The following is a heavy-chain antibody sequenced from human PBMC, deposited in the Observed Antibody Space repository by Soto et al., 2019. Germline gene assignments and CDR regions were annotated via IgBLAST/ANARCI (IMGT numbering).Heavy chain of an antibody. D-gene: IGHD6-13*01. CDR3: AKDWGSSWLFDY. CDR1: GFTFDDYA. V-gene: IGHV3-9*01. Sequence: GGSLRLSCAASGFTFDDYAMHWVRQAPGKGLEWVSGISWNSGSIGYADSVKGRFTISRDNAKNSLYLQMNSLRAEDTALYYCAKDWGSSWLFDYWGQGTLVTVSS. J-gene: IGHJ4*02. CDR2: ISWNSGSI.